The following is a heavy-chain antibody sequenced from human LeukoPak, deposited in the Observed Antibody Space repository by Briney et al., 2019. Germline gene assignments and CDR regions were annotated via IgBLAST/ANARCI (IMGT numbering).Heavy chain of an antibody. D-gene: IGHD2-2*01. Sequence: PSETLSLTCAVYGGSFSGYYWSWIRQPPGKGLEWIGEINHSGSTNYNPSLTSRVTMSVDTSKNQFSLKLSSVTAADTAVYYCARRPRYCSSTSCSLYYYYYYMDVWGKGTTVTVSS. CDR3: ARRPRYCSSTSCSLYYYYYYMDV. CDR1: GGSFSGYY. V-gene: IGHV4-34*01. J-gene: IGHJ6*03. CDR2: INHSGST.